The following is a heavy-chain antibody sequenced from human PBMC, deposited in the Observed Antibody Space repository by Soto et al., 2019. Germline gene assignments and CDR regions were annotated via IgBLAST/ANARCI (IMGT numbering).Heavy chain of an antibody. CDR2: MNPNRTNT. CDR3: VRGGFLSHDHVIIAPATLGFDP. J-gene: IGHJ5*02. V-gene: IGHV1-8*01. D-gene: IGHD2-2*01. Sequence: QVQLMQSGAEVKKPGASVKVSCKASGYTFTTYDINWVRQAPGQGLEWMGWMNPNRTNTGYAEKFQGRVTLTRDTSISTAYMELSSPRYADTAVYYCVRGGFLSHDHVIIAPATLGFDPWGQGTLVTVSS. CDR1: GYTFTTYD.